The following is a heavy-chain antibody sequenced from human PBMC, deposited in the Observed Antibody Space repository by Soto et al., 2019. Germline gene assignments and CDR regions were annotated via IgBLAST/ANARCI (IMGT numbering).Heavy chain of an antibody. V-gene: IGHV3-74*01. CDR1: GFTFSSYW. D-gene: IGHD2-15*01. CDR3: AGLGYCSGGSCLYYYYGMDV. Sequence: GGSLRLSCAASGFTFSSYWMHWVRQAPGKGLVWVSRINSDGSSTSYADSVKGRFTISRDNAKNTLYLQMNSLRAEDTAVYYCAGLGYCSGGSCLYYYYGMDVWGQGTTVTVSS. CDR2: INSDGSST. J-gene: IGHJ6*02.